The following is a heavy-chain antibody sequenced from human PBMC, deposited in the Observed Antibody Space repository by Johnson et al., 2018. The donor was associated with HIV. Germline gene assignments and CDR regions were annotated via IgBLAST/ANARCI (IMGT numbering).Heavy chain of an antibody. J-gene: IGHJ3*02. CDR2: TSYDGSNK. D-gene: IGHD6-6*01. V-gene: IGHV3-30*03. CDR1: GFPFSSYG. Sequence: QVQLVESGGVVVQPGGSLRLSCAASGFPFSSYGMHWVRQAPGKGLEWVAVTSYDGSNKYYADSVKGRFTISRDNSKNTLYLQMNSLRAEDTAVYYCARSSGARWAFDIWGQGTMVTVSS. CDR3: ARSSGARWAFDI.